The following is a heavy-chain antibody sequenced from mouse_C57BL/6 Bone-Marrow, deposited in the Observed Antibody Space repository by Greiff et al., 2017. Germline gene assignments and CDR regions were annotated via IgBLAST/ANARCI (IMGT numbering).Heavy chain of an antibody. Sequence: QVQLQQSGAELVRPGASVKLSCKASGYTFTSYWITWVKQRPGQGLEWIGDIYPGSGSTNYNEKFKSKATLTVDTSSSTAYMQRSSLTSEDSAVYYCARQLRLPSFAYWGQGTLVTVSA. CDR1: GYTFTSYW. CDR3: ARQLRLPSFAY. V-gene: IGHV1-55*01. J-gene: IGHJ3*01. D-gene: IGHD3-2*02. CDR2: IYPGSGST.